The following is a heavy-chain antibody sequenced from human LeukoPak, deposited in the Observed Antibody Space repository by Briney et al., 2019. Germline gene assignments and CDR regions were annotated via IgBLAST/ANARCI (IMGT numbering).Heavy chain of an antibody. CDR1: GYSVTIQD. V-gene: IGHV1-3*03. Sequence: GASVKVSCKTSGYSVTIQDMHWVRQAPGQSLEWMGCINPGNGDTKYSQEFQGRVTITRDTSATTAYMELSSLRSDDMAVYYCTLYNYWGQGTLDTVSS. D-gene: IGHD2-2*02. J-gene: IGHJ4*02. CDR3: TLYNY. CDR2: INPGNGDT.